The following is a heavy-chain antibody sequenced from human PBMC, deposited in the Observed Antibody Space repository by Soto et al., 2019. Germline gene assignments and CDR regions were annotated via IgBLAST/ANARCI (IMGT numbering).Heavy chain of an antibody. CDR2: IHYSGGT. J-gene: IGHJ5*02. V-gene: IGHV4-59*01. D-gene: IGHD3-3*01. CDR1: GGSISSYY. Sequence: QVQLQESGPGLVKPSETLSLTCTVSGGSISSYYWSWIRQPPGKGLEWIGYIHYSGGTNYNPSLKSLVTISVDTSKNQLSLKLTSVTAADTAVYYCARGDDFWSGYWPWGQGTLVTVSS. CDR3: ARGDDFWSGYWP.